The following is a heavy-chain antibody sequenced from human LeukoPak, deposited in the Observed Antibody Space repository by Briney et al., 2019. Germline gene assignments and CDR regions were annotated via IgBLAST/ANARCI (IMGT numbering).Heavy chain of an antibody. D-gene: IGHD3-22*01. J-gene: IGHJ4*02. CDR2: INPNSGGT. Sequence: GASVEVSCKASGYTFAGYYMHWVRQAPGQGLEWMGRINPNSGGTNYAQKFQGRVTMTRDTSISTAYMELSRLRSDDTAVYYCARVNYYDSSGPFDYWGQGTLVTVSS. V-gene: IGHV1-2*06. CDR1: GYTFAGYY. CDR3: ARVNYYDSSGPFDY.